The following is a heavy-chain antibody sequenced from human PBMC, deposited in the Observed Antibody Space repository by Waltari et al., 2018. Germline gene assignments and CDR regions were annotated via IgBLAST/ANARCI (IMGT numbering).Heavy chain of an antibody. Sequence: QLVESGGGLVQPGGSLRLSCGASGFPFSSYWMHWVRQAPGKRLVSVSHINTDGSITNYADSVKGRFTISRDNAENTLFLQMHSLRVEDTAVYYCVMYSSSFLGDCWGQGTLVTVSS. CDR3: VMYSSSFLGDC. CDR1: GFPFSSYW. J-gene: IGHJ4*02. V-gene: IGHV3-74*01. CDR2: INTDGSIT. D-gene: IGHD6-19*01.